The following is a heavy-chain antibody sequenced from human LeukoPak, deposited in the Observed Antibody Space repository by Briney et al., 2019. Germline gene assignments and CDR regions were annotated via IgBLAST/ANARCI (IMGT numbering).Heavy chain of an antibody. CDR2: ISYDGSNK. V-gene: IGHV3-30-3*01. CDR1: GSTFSSYA. CDR3: ARDQAAYYDFWSGGYGMDV. Sequence: GGSLRLSCAASGSTFSSYAMHWVRQAPGKGLEWVAVISYDGSNKYYADSVKGRFTISRDNSKNTLYLQMNSLRAEDTAVYYCARDQAAYYDFWSGGYGMDVWGQGTTVTVSS. D-gene: IGHD3-3*01. J-gene: IGHJ6*02.